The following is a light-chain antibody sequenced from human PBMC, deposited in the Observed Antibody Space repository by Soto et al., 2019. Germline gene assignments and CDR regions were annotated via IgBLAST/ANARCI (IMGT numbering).Light chain of an antibody. Sequence: EIALTQSPDTLSLSPGERATLSCRASQSVSSYLAWYQQKPGQAPRLLIYGASSSATGIPDRCSGSGSGTDFTLTRSRLEHSDSELYFCHHRDTSPWTFGQGTKVEIK. J-gene: IGKJ1*01. CDR3: HHRDTSPWT. CDR2: GAS. V-gene: IGKV3-20*01. CDR1: QSVSSY.